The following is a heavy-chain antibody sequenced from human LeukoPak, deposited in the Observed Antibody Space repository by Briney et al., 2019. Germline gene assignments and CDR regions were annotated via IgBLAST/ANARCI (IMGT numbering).Heavy chain of an antibody. CDR1: GFTFSSYG. V-gene: IGHV3-33*01. CDR3: ARDGGTTGTHKGLDY. CDR2: IWYDGSNK. J-gene: IGHJ4*02. Sequence: GGSLRLSCAASGFTFSSYGMHWVRQAPGKGLEWVAVIWYDGSNKYYADSVKGRFTISRDNSKNTLYLQMNSLRAEDTAVYYCARDGGTTGTHKGLDYWGQGTLVTVSS. D-gene: IGHD1-1*01.